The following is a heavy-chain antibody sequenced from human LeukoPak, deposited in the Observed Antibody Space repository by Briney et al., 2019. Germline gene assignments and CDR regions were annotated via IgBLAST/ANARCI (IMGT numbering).Heavy chain of an antibody. V-gene: IGHV4-38-2*01. CDR1: GYSISSGYY. CDR2: IYHSGST. D-gene: IGHD3-9*01. Sequence: SETLSLTCAVSGYSISSGYYWGWIRQPPGKGLEWIGSIYHSGSTYYNLSLKSRVTISVDTSKNQFSLKLSSVTAADTAVYYCARHLYDILTGYYPWWFDPWGQGTLVTVSS. J-gene: IGHJ5*02. CDR3: ARHLYDILTGYYPWWFDP.